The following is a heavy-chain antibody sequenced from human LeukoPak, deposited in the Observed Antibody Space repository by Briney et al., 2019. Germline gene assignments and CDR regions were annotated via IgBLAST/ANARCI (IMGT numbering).Heavy chain of an antibody. V-gene: IGHV3-48*03. CDR1: GFTFSSYE. CDR3: ARARYYDSSGYYYY. D-gene: IGHD3-22*01. CDR2: ISSSGSTT. J-gene: IGHJ4*02. Sequence: GGSLRLSCAASGFTFSSYEMNWVRQAPGKGLEWVSYISSSGSTTYYADSVKGRFTISRDNAKNSLYLQMNSLRAEDTAVYYCARARYYDSSGYYYYWGQGTLVTVSS.